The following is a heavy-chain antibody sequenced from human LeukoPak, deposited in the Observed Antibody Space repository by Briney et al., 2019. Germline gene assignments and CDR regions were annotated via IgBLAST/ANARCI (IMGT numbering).Heavy chain of an antibody. V-gene: IGHV3-7*03. D-gene: IGHD5-24*01. CDR3: AKDDNWLQFES. CDR2: IQQDGSEK. CDR1: GFTFSTYW. Sequence: GGSLRLSCAASGFTFSTYWMSWVRQAPGKGLEWVANIQQDGSEKYYVDSVKGRFTISRDNAKNSLYLQMNSLRAEDTAVYYCAKDDNWLQFESWGQGTLVTVSS. J-gene: IGHJ5*01.